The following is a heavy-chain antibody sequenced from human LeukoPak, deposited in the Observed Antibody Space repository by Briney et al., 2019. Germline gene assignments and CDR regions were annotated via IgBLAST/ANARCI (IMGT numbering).Heavy chain of an antibody. D-gene: IGHD3-3*01. Sequence: GSLRLSCAASGFTFSTYWMNLVRQAPGEGLEWVANIKQDGSEKYYVDSVKGRFTLSRDSAKNSLYLQMNSLRAEDTAVYYCARAEWSNWYFDLWGRGTLVTVSS. J-gene: IGHJ2*01. V-gene: IGHV3-7*03. CDR3: ARAEWSNWYFDL. CDR1: GFTFSTYW. CDR2: IKQDGSEK.